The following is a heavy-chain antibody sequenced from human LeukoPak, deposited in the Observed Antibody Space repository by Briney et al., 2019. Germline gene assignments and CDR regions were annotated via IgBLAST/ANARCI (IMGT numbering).Heavy chain of an antibody. D-gene: IGHD2-15*01. CDR3: ARTYPNCSGGSCYYYYGMDV. CDR2: INHSGST. J-gene: IGHJ6*02. Sequence: SETLSLTCAVYGGSFSGYYWSWIRQPPGKGLEWIGEINHSGSTNYNPSLKSRVTISVDTSKNQFSLKLSSVTAADTAVYYCARTYPNCSGGSCYYYYGMDVWGQGTTVTVSS. CDR1: GGSFSGYY. V-gene: IGHV4-34*01.